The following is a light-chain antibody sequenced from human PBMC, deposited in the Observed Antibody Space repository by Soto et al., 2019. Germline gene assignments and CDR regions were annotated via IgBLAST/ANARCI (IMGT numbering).Light chain of an antibody. CDR1: QTINIF. V-gene: IGKV1-39*01. J-gene: IGKJ5*01. CDR3: QQSYSTPIT. CDR2: AAS. Sequence: DIRMTQYPSSLSASVGDRVTITCRASQTINIFLKWYQQKPGKAPMLLIYAASNLQSGVPSRFSGSGSGTDFTLTINSLQPEDFATYYCQQSYSTPITFGQGTRLEI.